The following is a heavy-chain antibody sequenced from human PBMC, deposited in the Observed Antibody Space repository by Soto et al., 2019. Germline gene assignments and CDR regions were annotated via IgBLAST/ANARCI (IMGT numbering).Heavy chain of an antibody. CDR1: GYTFTSYY. V-gene: IGHV1-2*04. J-gene: IGHJ5*02. CDR3: ARAQGWQYQRLGPWFDP. CDR2: INPNSGGT. Sequence: GASVKVSCKASGYTFTSYYMHWVRQSPGQGLEWMGKINPNSGGTNYAQKFQGWVTMTRDTSISTAYMELSRLRSDDTAVYYCARAQGWQYQRLGPWFDPWGQGTLVTVSS. D-gene: IGHD3-16*01.